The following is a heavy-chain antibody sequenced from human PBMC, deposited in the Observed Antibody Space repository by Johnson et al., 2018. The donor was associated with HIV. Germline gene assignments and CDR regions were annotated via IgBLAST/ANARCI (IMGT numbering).Heavy chain of an antibody. CDR1: GFTVSSNY. CDR2: VYSGGST. J-gene: IGHJ3*01. V-gene: IGHV3-66*01. Sequence: VQLVESGGGVVRPGGSLRLSCAVSGFTVSSNYMSWVRQAPGKGLEWVSTVYSGGSTYYADSVKGRFTISRDNSKNTLYLQMNSLRAEDMAVYFCVREGPSERAGFDFWGQGTMVTVSS. CDR3: VREGPSERAGFDF.